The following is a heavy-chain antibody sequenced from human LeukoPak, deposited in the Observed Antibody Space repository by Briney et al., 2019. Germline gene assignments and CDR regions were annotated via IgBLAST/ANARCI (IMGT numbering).Heavy chain of an antibody. J-gene: IGHJ4*02. D-gene: IGHD4/OR15-4a*01. CDR2: ISGSGGST. CDR3: AKGIYDYALDF. CDR1: GFTFSSYA. V-gene: IGHV3-23*01. Sequence: AGGSLRLSCAASGFTFSSYAMSWVRQAPGKGLEWVSAISGSGGSTYYADSVKGRFTISRDNSKNTLSLQMSSLRAEDTALYYCAKGIYDYALDFWGQGALVTVSS.